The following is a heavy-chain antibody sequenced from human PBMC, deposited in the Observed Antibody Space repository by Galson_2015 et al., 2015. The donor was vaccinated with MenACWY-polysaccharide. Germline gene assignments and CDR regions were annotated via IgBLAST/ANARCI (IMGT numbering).Heavy chain of an antibody. J-gene: IGHJ6*02. CDR1: GGSISSSNYY. V-gene: IGHV4-39*01. CDR3: ASRLAQVGIAGYGYGMDV. D-gene: IGHD2-15*01. CDR2: ISYSGST. Sequence: ETLSLTCTVSGGSISSSNYYWGWIRQSPEKGLEWIGTISYSGSTYYNPSLKSRVTISVDTSKNQFSLKLSSETAADTAVYYCASRLAQVGIAGYGYGMDVWGQGTTVTVSS.